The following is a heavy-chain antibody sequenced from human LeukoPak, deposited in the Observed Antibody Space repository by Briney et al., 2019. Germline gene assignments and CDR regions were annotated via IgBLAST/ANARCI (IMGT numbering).Heavy chain of an antibody. CDR2: ISSSGSTI. Sequence: TGGSLRLSCAASGFTFSSCEMNWVRQAPGKGLEWVSYISSSGSTIYYADSVKGRFTISRDNAKNSLYLQMNSLRAEDTAVYYCACFIVATDFRWGQGTLVTVSS. CDR3: ACFIVATDFR. J-gene: IGHJ4*02. CDR1: GFTFSSCE. D-gene: IGHD3-22*01. V-gene: IGHV3-48*03.